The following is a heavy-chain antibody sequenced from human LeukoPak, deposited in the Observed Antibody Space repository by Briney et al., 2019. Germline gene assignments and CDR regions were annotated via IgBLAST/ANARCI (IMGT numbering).Heavy chain of an antibody. D-gene: IGHD3-10*02. CDR2: IKQDGSEK. CDR1: GFTFSSYW. Sequence: GGSLGLSCAASGFTFSSYWMSWVRQAPGKGLEWVANIKQDGSEKYYVDSVKGRFTISRDNAKNSLYLQMNSLRAEDTAVYYCARDNDVRGVTPSDYWGQGTLVTVSS. CDR3: ARDNDVRGVTPSDY. V-gene: IGHV3-7*01. J-gene: IGHJ4*02.